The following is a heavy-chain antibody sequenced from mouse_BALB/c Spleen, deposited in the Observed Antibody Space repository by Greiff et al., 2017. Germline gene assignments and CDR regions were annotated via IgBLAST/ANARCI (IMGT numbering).Heavy chain of an antibody. V-gene: IGHV5-6-5*01. J-gene: IGHJ4*01. CDR1: GFTFSSYA. CDR3: ARARAMDY. Sequence: DVMLVESGGGLVKPGGSLKLSCAASGFTFSSYAMSWVRQTPEKRLEWVASISSGGSTYYPDTVTGRFTISRDNAKNTLYLEMSSLRSEDTAMYYCARARAMDYWGQGTSVTVSS. CDR2: ISSGGST.